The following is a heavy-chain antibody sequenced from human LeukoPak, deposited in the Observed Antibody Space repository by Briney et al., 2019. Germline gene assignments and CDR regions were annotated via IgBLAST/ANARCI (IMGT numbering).Heavy chain of an antibody. D-gene: IGHD1-1*01. J-gene: IGHJ3*02. Sequence: GESLKVSCKGSGYSFDTYWIGWVRQMPGKGLEWMGNIHPGRSDSRYSPSFQDQVTISADKSISTAYLQWSSLKASDTAIYYCARQGGSGILNGAFDIWGHGTMVTVSS. CDR1: GYSFDTYW. CDR3: ARQGGSGILNGAFDI. CDR2: IHPGRSDS. V-gene: IGHV5-51*01.